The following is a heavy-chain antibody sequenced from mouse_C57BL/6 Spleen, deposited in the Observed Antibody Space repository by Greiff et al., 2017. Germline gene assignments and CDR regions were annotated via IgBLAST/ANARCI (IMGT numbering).Heavy chain of an antibody. CDR2: IDPSDSYT. V-gene: IGHV1-50*01. J-gene: IGHJ4*01. Sequence: QVQLKESGAELVKPGASVKLSCKASGYTFTSYWMQWVKQRPGQGLEWIGEIDPSDSYTNYKQKFKGKATLTVDTSSSTAYMQLSSLTSEDSAVYYCARWGLEYYYAMDYWGQGTSVTVSS. CDR3: ARWGLEYYYAMDY. CDR1: GYTFTSYW.